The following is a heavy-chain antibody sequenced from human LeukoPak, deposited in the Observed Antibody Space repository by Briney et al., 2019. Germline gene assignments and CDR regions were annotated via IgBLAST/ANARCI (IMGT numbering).Heavy chain of an antibody. CDR2: ISYDGSKI. V-gene: IGHV3-30-3*01. D-gene: IGHD3-3*01. CDR1: GFTFSSYP. CDR3: VRESGWGLPHAFDF. Sequence: GGSLRLSCAASGFTFSSYPLHWVRQAPGKGLEWVTLISYDGSKIYYADSVKGRFTISRDNSKNTLYLQMDSLRAEDTAVYYCVRESGWGLPHAFDFWGQGTMATVSS. J-gene: IGHJ3*01.